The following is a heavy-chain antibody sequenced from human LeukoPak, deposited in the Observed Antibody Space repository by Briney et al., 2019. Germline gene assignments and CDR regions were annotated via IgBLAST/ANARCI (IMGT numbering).Heavy chain of an antibody. Sequence: SGPVLVNPTQTLTPTCTFSGFSLSTSGLGVGWIRQPPGKALEWLALIYWDDDKRYSPSLMSRLTITKDTSKNQVVLTMTNMDPVDTATYYCAHRPTGDGEFDYWGQGILVTVSS. CDR1: GFSLSTSGLG. CDR2: IYWDDDK. V-gene: IGHV2-5*02. D-gene: IGHD7-27*01. J-gene: IGHJ4*02. CDR3: AHRPTGDGEFDY.